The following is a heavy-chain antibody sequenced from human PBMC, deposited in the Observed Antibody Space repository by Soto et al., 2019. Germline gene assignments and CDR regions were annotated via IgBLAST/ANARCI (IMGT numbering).Heavy chain of an antibody. J-gene: IGHJ6*02. V-gene: IGHV1-18*01. D-gene: IGHD4-4*01. CDR2: ISAYSGNT. CDR1: GYTFTSYG. Sequence: ASVKVSCKASGYTFTSYGISWVRQAPGQGLEWMGWISAYSGNTNYAQKLQGRVTMTTDTSTSTAYMELSSLRSEDTAVYYFARSVTTHGYYYYYGMDVWGQGTTVTVSS. CDR3: ARSVTTHGYYYYYGMDV.